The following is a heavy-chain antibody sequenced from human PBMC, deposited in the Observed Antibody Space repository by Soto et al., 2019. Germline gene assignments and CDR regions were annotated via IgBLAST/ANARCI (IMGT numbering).Heavy chain of an antibody. V-gene: IGHV1-69*01. Sequence: QVQLVQSGAEVKKPGSSVKVSCKASGGTFSSYAISWVRQAPGQGLEWMGGIIPIFGTANYAQKFQGRVTITADESTITASMELRSLRSEDTAVDYCSRAIAARPRDYYYYGMDVWGQGTTVTVSS. CDR1: GGTFSSYA. CDR3: SRAIAARPRDYYYYGMDV. CDR2: IIPIFGTA. J-gene: IGHJ6*02. D-gene: IGHD6-6*01.